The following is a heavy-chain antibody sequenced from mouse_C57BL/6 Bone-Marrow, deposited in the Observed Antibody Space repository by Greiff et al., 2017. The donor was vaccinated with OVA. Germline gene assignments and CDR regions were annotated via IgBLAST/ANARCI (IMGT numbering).Heavy chain of an antibody. CDR3: ARREANYSYWYFDV. Sequence: QVTLKVCGPGILQSSQTLSLTCSFSGFSLSTSGMGVSWIRQPSGKGLEWLAHIYWDDDKRYNPSLKSRLTISKDTSRNQVSLKITSVDTADTATYYCARREANYSYWYFDVWGTGTTVTVSS. CDR1: GFSLSTSGMG. J-gene: IGHJ1*03. D-gene: IGHD2-1*01. V-gene: IGHV8-12*01. CDR2: IYWDDDK.